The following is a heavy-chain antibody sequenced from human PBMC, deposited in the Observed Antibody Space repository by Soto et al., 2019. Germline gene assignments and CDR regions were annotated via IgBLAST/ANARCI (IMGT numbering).Heavy chain of an antibody. D-gene: IGHD1-1*01. V-gene: IGHV3-33*01. J-gene: IGHJ4*02. Sequence: QVQLVESGGGVVQPGRSLRLSCAASGFTFXXYGMHWVRQAPGKGLEWVAVIWYDGSNKYYADSVKGRFTISRDNSKNTLYLQMNSLRAEDTAXXYCXXXDXYNQMDYWGQGTLVTVSS. CDR3: XXXDXYNQMDY. CDR1: GFTFXXYG. CDR2: IWYDGSNK.